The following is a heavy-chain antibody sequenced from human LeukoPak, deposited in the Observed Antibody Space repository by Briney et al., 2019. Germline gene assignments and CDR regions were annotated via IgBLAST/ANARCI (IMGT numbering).Heavy chain of an antibody. D-gene: IGHD5-18*01. Sequence: TGGSLSLSCAASGFTVSSNYMSWVRQAPGKGLEWVSVIYSGGSTYYADSVKGRFTISRDNSKNTLYLQMNSLRAEDTAVYYCARVKTAMVDDAFDIWGQGTMVTVSS. CDR1: GFTVSSNY. CDR3: ARVKTAMVDDAFDI. V-gene: IGHV3-53*01. J-gene: IGHJ3*02. CDR2: IYSGGST.